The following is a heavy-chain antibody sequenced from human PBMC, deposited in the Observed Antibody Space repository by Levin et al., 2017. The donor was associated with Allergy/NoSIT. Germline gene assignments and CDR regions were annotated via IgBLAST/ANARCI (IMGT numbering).Heavy chain of an antibody. CDR1: GFTFSSYW. D-gene: IGHD2-2*01. V-gene: IGHV3-74*01. J-gene: IGHJ3*02. CDR3: ARDRNFKCSSTSCYVAFDI. CDR2: IKSDGSET. Sequence: GGSLKISCAASGFTFSSYWMHWVRQAPGKGLVWVSRIKSDGSETNYGDSVKGRFTISRDNAKNTLYLQMNSLRAEDTAVYYCARDRNFKCSSTSCYVAFDIWGQGTMVTVSS.